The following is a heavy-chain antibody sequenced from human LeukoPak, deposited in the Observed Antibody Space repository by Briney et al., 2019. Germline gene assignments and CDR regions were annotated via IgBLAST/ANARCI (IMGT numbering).Heavy chain of an antibody. J-gene: IGHJ4*02. V-gene: IGHV3-7*01. Sequence: PGGSLRLSCAASGFTFSSYWMSWVRQAPGKGLEWVANIKQDGSETYYVDSVKGRFTISRDNAKNSLYLQMNSLRAEDTAVYYCARGGSGWYGRSSQIDYWGQGTLVTVSS. CDR3: ARGGSGWYGRSSQIDY. CDR2: IKQDGSET. CDR1: GFTFSSYW. D-gene: IGHD6-19*01.